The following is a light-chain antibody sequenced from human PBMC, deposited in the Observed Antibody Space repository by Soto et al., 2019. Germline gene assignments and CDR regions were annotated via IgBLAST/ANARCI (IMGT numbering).Light chain of an antibody. V-gene: IGKV3-20*01. CDR1: QSVSSNY. J-gene: IGKJ1*01. Sequence: EIVLTQSPGTLSLSPGERATLSCRASQSVSSNYLAWYQQKPGQAPRPLIYGASSRATGIPDRFSGSGAGTDFTLTISRLESEDFAVYYCQLYGSSPWTFGQGTKVEIK. CDR2: GAS. CDR3: QLYGSSPWT.